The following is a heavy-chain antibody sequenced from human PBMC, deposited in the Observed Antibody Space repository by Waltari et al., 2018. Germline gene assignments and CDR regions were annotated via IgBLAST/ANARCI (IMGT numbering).Heavy chain of an antibody. D-gene: IGHD3-22*01. CDR1: GYSFTSYY. CDR3: AGEIGGRAFDI. CDR2: INPSSGST. Sequence: QVQLVQSGAEVKKPGASVKVSCKASGYSFTSYYMPWVRQAPGQGLEWMGIINPSSGSTSYPQKFQGRVTMTRDTSTSTVYMELSSLRSEDTTVYYCAGEIGGRAFDIWGQGTMVTVSS. J-gene: IGHJ3*02. V-gene: IGHV1-46*01.